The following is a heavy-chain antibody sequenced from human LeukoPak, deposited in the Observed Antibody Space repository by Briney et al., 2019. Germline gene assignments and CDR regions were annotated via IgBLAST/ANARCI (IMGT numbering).Heavy chain of an antibody. CDR1: GFTFSSYS. CDR3: ARDGTRYFDWLLGDY. D-gene: IGHD3-9*01. CDR2: ISSSSSTI. V-gene: IGHV3-48*01. J-gene: IGHJ4*02. Sequence: PGGSLRLSCAASGFTFSSYSMNWVRQAPGKGLEWVSYISSSSSTIYYADSVKGRFTISRDNAKNSLYLQMNSLRAEDTAVYYCARDGTRYFDWLLGDYWGQGTLVTVSS.